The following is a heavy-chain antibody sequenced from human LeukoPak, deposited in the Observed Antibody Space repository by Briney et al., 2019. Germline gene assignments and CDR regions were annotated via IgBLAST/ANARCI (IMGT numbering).Heavy chain of an antibody. J-gene: IGHJ4*02. Sequence: PSETLSLTCDVSGYSISSGYYWGWIRQPPGEGLEWIGSIYHRGSTFYNPSLKSRVTISVDTSKNQFSLKLSSVTAADTAMYYCATALGRWPNFDYWGQGTLVTVSS. V-gene: IGHV4-38-2*01. CDR2: IYHRGST. D-gene: IGHD4-23*01. CDR1: GYSISSGYY. CDR3: ATALGRWPNFDY.